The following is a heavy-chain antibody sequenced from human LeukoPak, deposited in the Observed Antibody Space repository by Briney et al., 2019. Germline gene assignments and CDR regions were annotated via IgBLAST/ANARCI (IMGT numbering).Heavy chain of an antibody. Sequence: ASVKVSCKASGFTFTSYGISWVRQAPGKGLEWMGGFDPEDGETIYAQKFQGRVTMTEDTSTDTAYMELSSLRSEDTAVYYCATVRLIAADNAFDIWGQGTMVTVSS. CDR2: FDPEDGET. V-gene: IGHV1-24*01. J-gene: IGHJ3*02. CDR3: ATVRLIAADNAFDI. CDR1: GFTFTSYG. D-gene: IGHD6-13*01.